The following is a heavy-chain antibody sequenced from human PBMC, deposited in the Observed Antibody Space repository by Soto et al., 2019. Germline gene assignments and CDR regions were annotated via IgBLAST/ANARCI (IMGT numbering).Heavy chain of an antibody. J-gene: IGHJ6*02. V-gene: IGHV1-69*02. CDR1: GGTFSRYT. CDR2: IIHILGIP. Sequence: QVQLVQSGAEVKKPGSSVKVSCKASGGTFSRYTFTWVRQTAGQGLEGVLRIIHILGIPNYAQNFQGRVTITADKSPSTAYMELSSLTSDDTAVYYCASHFTGVLVLGTSPPGGDNYGWDVWGQGTTVTVSS. CDR3: ASHFTGVLVLGTSPPGGDNYGWDV. D-gene: IGHD2-8*02.